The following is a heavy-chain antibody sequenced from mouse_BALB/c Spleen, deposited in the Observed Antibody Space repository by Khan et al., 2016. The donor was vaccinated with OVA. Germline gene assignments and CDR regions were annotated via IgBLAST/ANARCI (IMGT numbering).Heavy chain of an antibody. D-gene: IGHD1-1*01. Sequence: DLVKPGASVKLSCKASGYTFTSYWINWIKQRPGQGLEWIGHIAPGSGSTYYNEVFKGKATLTVDTSSSTVSIQLSSLSSEDSAVFFCERSKHYGSRRYAVDHGDDGTSVSDTS. V-gene: IGHV1S41*01. CDR1: GYTFTSYW. CDR2: IAPGSGST. J-gene: IGHJ4*01. CDR3: ERSKHYGSRRYAVDH.